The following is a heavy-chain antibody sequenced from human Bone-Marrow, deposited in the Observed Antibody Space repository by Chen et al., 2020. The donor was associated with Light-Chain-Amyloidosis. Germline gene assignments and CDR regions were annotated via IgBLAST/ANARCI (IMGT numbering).Heavy chain of an antibody. J-gene: IGHJ5*02. CDR2: IFPDDSDT. D-gene: IGHD6-25*01. CDR1: GYNFSRYW. Sequence: VQLVQSGAEVKKPGESLKISCKATGYNFSRYWIGWVRQMPGKGLEWMGNIFPDDSDTRYSPSFQGHVTISADKSTNTAYLQWSSLKASDTAIYYCARSSSGWPNWFRHWGQGTLVTVSS. CDR3: ARSSSGWPNWFRH. V-gene: IGHV5-51*01.